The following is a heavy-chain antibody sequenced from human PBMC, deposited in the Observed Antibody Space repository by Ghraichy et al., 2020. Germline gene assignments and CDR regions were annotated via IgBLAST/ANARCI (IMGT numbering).Heavy chain of an antibody. D-gene: IGHD2-15*01. CDR1: GGSISSYY. Sequence: SETLSLTCTVSGGSISSYYWSWIRQPPGKGLEWIGYIYYSGSTNYNPSLKSRVTISVDTSKNQFSLKLSSVTAADTAVYYCARQYGQDGYCSGGSCYGSGSFDSWGQGTLVTVSS. V-gene: IGHV4-59*08. CDR3: ARQYGQDGYCSGGSCYGSGSFDS. CDR2: IYYSGST. J-gene: IGHJ4*02.